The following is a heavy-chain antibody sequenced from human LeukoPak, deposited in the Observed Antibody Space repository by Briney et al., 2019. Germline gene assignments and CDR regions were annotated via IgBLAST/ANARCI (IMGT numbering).Heavy chain of an antibody. CDR2: IWYDGSNK. Sequence: TGGSLRLSCAASGFTFSSYSMSWVRQAPGKGLEWVAVIWYDGSNKYYADSVKGRFTISRDNSKNTLYLQMNSLRAEDTAVYYCARDLGEYYFDYWGQGTLVTVSS. CDR1: GFTFSSYS. V-gene: IGHV3-33*08. D-gene: IGHD3-10*01. J-gene: IGHJ4*02. CDR3: ARDLGEYYFDY.